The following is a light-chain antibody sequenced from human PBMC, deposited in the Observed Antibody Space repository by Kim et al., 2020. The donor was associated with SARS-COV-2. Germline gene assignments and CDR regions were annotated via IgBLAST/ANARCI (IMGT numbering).Light chain of an antibody. CDR3: QQTDSFPWT. V-gene: IGKV1-12*01. Sequence: AAVGARVTITCRASQGISDWLAWYQQKPGKAPKLLIYEASSLQSGVPSRFSGSGSGTDFTLTISSLQPEDFATYYCQQTDSFPWTFGQGTKVDIK. CDR1: QGISDW. CDR2: EAS. J-gene: IGKJ1*01.